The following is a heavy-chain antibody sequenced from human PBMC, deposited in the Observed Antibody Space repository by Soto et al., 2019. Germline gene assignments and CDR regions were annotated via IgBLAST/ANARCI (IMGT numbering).Heavy chain of an antibody. CDR1: GFTFSSYA. V-gene: IGHV3-30*04. J-gene: IGHJ6*02. Sequence: HPGGSLRLSCAASGFTFSSYAMHWVRQAPGKGLEWVAVISYDGSNKYYADSVKGRFTISRDNAKNSLYLQMNSLRAEDTALYYCVKVMRGGSSSSRYYYGVDVWGQGTTVTVSS. CDR2: ISYDGSNK. D-gene: IGHD6-13*01. CDR3: VKVMRGGSSSSRYYYGVDV.